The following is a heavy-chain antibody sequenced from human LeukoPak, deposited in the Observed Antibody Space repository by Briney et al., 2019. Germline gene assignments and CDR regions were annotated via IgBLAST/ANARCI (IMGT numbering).Heavy chain of an antibody. V-gene: IGHV3-21*01. CDR3: ARDQSGSGSYPDY. D-gene: IGHD3-10*01. CDR1: GFTFSSYS. CDR2: ISSSSSYI. Sequence: GSLRLSCAASGFTFSSYSMNWVRQAPGKGREGVSSISSSSSYIYYADSVKGRFTISRDNAKNSLYLQMNSLRAEDTAVYYCARDQSGSGSYPDYWGQGTLVTVSS. J-gene: IGHJ4*02.